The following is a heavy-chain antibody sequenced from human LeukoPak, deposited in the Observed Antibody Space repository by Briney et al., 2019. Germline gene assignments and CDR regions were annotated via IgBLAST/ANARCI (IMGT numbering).Heavy chain of an antibody. V-gene: IGHV1-69*13. CDR3: AKALSSSWYSRIVGATHAFDI. Sequence: ASVKVSCKASGGTFSSYAISWVRQAPGQGLEWMGGIIPIFGTANYAQKFQGRVTITADESTSTAYMELSSLRSEDTAVYYCAKALSSSWYSRIVGATHAFDIWGQGTMVTVSS. CDR2: IIPIFGTA. D-gene: IGHD1-26*01. J-gene: IGHJ3*02. CDR1: GGTFSSYA.